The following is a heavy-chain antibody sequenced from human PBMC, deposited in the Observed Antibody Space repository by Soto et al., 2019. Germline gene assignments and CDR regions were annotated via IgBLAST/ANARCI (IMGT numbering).Heavy chain of an antibody. CDR1: GFTVSSNY. CDR2: IYSGGST. CDR3: ARDRGGSYYYYGMDV. Sequence: GGSLRLSCAASGFTVSSNYMSWVRQAPGKGLEWVSVIYSGGSTYYADSVKGRFTISRDNSKNTLYLQMNSLRAEDTAVYYCARDRGGSYYYYGMDVWGQGTTVTVSS. J-gene: IGHJ6*02. V-gene: IGHV3-53*01. D-gene: IGHD1-26*01.